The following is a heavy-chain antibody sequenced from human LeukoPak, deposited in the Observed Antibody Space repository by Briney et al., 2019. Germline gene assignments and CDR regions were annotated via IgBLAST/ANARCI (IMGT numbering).Heavy chain of an antibody. CDR3: AKAWRGIVGATTFDY. CDR2: ISYDGSNK. CDR1: GFTLSSYG. Sequence: AGGSLRLSCAASGFTLSSYGMHWVRQAPGKGLEWVAVISYDGSNKYYADSVKGRFTISRDNSKNTLYLQMNSLRAEDTAVYYCAKAWRGIVGATTFDYWGQGTLVTVSS. V-gene: IGHV3-30*18. D-gene: IGHD1-26*01. J-gene: IGHJ4*02.